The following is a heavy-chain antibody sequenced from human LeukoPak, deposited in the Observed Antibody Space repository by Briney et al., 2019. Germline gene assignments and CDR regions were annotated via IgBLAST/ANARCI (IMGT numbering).Heavy chain of an antibody. V-gene: IGHV4-59*01. J-gene: IGHJ3*02. CDR2: IYYTGST. CDR3: ARWMGTWNAFDI. Sequence: SETLSLTCTVSGDSITNFYWNWIRQPPGKGLEWIGYIYYTGSTTINPSLKSRVTMSVDTSKNQFSLKLSSVTAADTAVYFCARWMGTWNAFDIWGQGTVVTVSS. D-gene: IGHD1-1*01. CDR1: GDSITNFY.